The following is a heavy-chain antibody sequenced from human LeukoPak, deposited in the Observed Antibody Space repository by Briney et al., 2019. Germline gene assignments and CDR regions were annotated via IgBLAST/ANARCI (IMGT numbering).Heavy chain of an antibody. CDR1: GGSISSYY. V-gene: IGHV3-53*01. CDR2: IFPSGGEI. Sequence: ETLSLTCTVSGGSISSYYWSWIRQPPGKGLEWVSSIFPSGGEIHYADSVRGRFTISRDNSKSTLSLQMNSLRGEDTAVYYCAREGMALVNFDYWGQGTLVTVSS. CDR3: AREGMALVNFDY. J-gene: IGHJ4*02. D-gene: IGHD4-23*01.